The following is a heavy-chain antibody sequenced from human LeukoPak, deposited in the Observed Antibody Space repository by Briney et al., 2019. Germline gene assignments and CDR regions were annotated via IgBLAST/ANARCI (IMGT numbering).Heavy chain of an antibody. D-gene: IGHD1-1*01. CDR3: ARANWNPDYFDY. CDR1: GGSFSGYY. V-gene: IGHV4-34*01. CDR2: INHSGST. Sequence: SETLSLTCAVYGGSFSGYYWSWIRQPPGKWLEWIGEINHSGSTNYNPSLKSRVTISVDTSKNQFSLKLSSVTAADTAVYYCARANWNPDYFDYWGQGNLVTVSS. J-gene: IGHJ4*02.